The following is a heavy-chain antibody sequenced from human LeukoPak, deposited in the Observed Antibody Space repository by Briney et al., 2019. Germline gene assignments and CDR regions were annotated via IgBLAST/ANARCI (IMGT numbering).Heavy chain of an antibody. Sequence: GGSLRLSCAASGFTFSSYTMNWVRQAPGKGLEWVSHISPSGSTYYADSVKGRFTISRDNAKTSLYLQMNSLRAEDTAVYYCVRVRGSYSFDYWGQGTLVTVSS. V-gene: IGHV3-48*01. D-gene: IGHD3-16*01. CDR3: VRVRGSYSFDY. CDR2: ISPSGST. J-gene: IGHJ4*02. CDR1: GFTFSSYT.